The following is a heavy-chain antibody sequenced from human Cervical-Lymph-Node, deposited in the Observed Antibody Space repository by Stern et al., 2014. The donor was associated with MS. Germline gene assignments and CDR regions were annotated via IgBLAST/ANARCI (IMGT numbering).Heavy chain of an antibody. CDR3: ARDIVTRGY. V-gene: IGHV3-48*01. Sequence: EMQLVESGGRLVQPGESLRLSCAASGFTFSSYSMNWVRQAPGKGLEWVSYISSSSSNTYYADSVKGRFTISRDNAKNSLFLQMSSLRAEDTAVYYCARDIVTRGYWGQGTLVTVSS. CDR2: ISSSSSNT. D-gene: IGHD1-26*01. CDR1: GFTFSSYS. J-gene: IGHJ4*02.